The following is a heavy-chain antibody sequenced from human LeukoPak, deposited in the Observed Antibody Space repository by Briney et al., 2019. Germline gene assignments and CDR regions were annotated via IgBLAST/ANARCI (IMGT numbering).Heavy chain of an antibody. J-gene: IGHJ4*02. D-gene: IGHD3-9*01. CDR3: ARALTDRVWSFYYFDY. Sequence: GGSLRLPCAASGFTFSSYSMNWVRQAPGKGLEWVSSISSSSSYIYYADSVKGRFTISRDNAKNSLYLQMNSLRAEDTAVYYCARALTDRVWSFYYFDYWGQGTLVTVSS. V-gene: IGHV3-21*01. CDR1: GFTFSSYS. CDR2: ISSSSSYI.